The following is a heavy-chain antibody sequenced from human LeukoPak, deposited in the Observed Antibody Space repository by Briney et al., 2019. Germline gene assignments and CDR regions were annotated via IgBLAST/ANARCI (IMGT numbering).Heavy chain of an antibody. J-gene: IGHJ4*02. CDR3: AKDVKFSWPFYFDY. CDR2: ISNNGGST. CDR1: GFTFSNYA. Sequence: PGGSLRLSCAASGFTFSNYAMHWVRQAPGKGLEYVSAISNNGGSTYYADSVKGRFTISRDNSKNTLFLQMNSLRAEDTAVYSCAKDVKFSWPFYFDYWGQGTLVTVSS. D-gene: IGHD5-12*01. V-gene: IGHV3-64*02.